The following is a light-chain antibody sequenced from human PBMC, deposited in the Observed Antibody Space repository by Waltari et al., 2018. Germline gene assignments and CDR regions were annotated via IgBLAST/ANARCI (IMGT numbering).Light chain of an antibody. CDR2: RNN. CDR3: AAWDDSLSGPV. V-gene: IGLV1-47*01. CDR1: SSHLGSNY. J-gene: IGLJ2*01. Sequence: QSVLTQPPSASGTPGQRVTISCSGSSSHLGSNYVYWYQHPPGTAPKVLIYRNNQRPSGVPDRFSGSKSGTSASLAISGLRSEDEADYYCAAWDDSLSGPVFGGGTKVTAL.